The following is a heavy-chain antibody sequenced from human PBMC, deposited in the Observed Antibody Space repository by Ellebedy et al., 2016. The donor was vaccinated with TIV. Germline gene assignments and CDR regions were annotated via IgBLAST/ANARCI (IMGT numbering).Heavy chain of an antibody. D-gene: IGHD1-26*01. J-gene: IGHJ4*02. CDR3: AKDLGIERQWGFDY. CDR2: ISGSGGRT. CDR1: GLTFNIYV. Sequence: GESLKISCAASGLTFNIYVMNWVRQAPGKGLEWVSTISGSGGRTHYAGSVEGRFTISRDNSNNTLWLQMSGLRAEDTARYFCAKDLGIERQWGFDYWGQGTLVTVSS. V-gene: IGHV3-23*01.